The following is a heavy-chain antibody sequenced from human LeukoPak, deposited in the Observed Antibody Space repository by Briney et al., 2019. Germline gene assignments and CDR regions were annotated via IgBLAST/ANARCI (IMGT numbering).Heavy chain of an antibody. CDR3: ARSIAAAGRFDP. D-gene: IGHD6-13*01. J-gene: IGHJ5*02. V-gene: IGHV3-53*01. CDR2: IYSAGST. CDR1: GFTVINNY. Sequence: GGSLRLSCAASGFTVINNYMNWVRQAPGKGLEWVSVIYSAGSTYYADSVKGRFTISRDNSKNTLYLQMNSLRAEDTAVYYCARSIAAAGRFDPWGQGTQVTVSS.